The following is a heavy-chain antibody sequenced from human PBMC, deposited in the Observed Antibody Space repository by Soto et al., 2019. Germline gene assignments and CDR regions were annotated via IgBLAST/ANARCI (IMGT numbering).Heavy chain of an antibody. CDR2: ISGSGGST. CDR1: GFTFSSYA. Sequence: GGSLRLSCAASGFTFSSYAMSWVRQAPGKGLEWVSAISGSGGSTSYADSVKGRFTISRDNSKNTVYLQMNSLRAEDTAVYYCSRDVAAADYWGQGTLVTVSS. CDR3: SRDVAAADY. V-gene: IGHV3-23*01. D-gene: IGHD6-13*01. J-gene: IGHJ4*02.